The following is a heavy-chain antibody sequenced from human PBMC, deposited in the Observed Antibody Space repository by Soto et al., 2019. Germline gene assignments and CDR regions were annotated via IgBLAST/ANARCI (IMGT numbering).Heavy chain of an antibody. CDR1: GGSISNSGDC. J-gene: IGHJ6*03. CDR3: ARLRIAGTYYYYYMEV. V-gene: IGHV4-39*01. D-gene: IGHD6-13*01. Sequence: SEPLPVTSTVSGGSISNSGDCWSWIRQTPGKGLEWIGSIYYSGSTYYNPSLKSRVTISVDTSKNQFSLKLSSVTAADTAVYYCARLRIAGTYYYYYMEVRGKGPTVTVSS. CDR2: IYYSGST.